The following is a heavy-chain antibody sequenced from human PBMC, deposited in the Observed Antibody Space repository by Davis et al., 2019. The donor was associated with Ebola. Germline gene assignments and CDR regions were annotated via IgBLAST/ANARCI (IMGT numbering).Heavy chain of an antibody. D-gene: IGHD6-13*01. CDR1: GFIFESYW. Sequence: PGGSLRLSCAASGFIFESYWMHWVRQAPGKGLVWVSRIDSDGSSTTYADFVKGRFTVSRDNAKNTLYLQMNSLRAEDTAIYYCAKDRAVGTAAAGTFLFDYWGQGTLVTVSS. V-gene: IGHV3-74*01. CDR2: IDSDGSST. J-gene: IGHJ4*02. CDR3: AKDRAVGTAAAGTFLFDY.